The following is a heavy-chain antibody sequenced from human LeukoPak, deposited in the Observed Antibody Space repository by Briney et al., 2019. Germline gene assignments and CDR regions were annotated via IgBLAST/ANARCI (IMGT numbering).Heavy chain of an antibody. CDR3: AIWVQSSSQFDY. D-gene: IGHD6-13*01. Sequence: ASVMVSCKASGYTVIGFYIHWVRQAPGQGLEWMGWINPNRGGTDSSQKFQGRVTMTRDTSISTAYMELTTLTSDDTAVYYCAIWVQSSSQFDYWGQGTLVTVSS. V-gene: IGHV1-2*02. CDR1: GYTVIGFY. J-gene: IGHJ4*02. CDR2: INPNRGGT.